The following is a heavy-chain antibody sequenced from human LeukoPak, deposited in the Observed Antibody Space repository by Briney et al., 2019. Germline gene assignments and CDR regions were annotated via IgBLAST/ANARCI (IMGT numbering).Heavy chain of an antibody. D-gene: IGHD2-2*01. CDR3: ARYPHCSSTDCYVT. CDR2: LSYSGST. J-gene: IGHJ4*02. CDR1: GGSISSYY. V-gene: IGHV4-59*01. Sequence: SETLSLTCTVSGGSISSYYWSWIRQPPGKGLEWVGYLSYSGSTNYNPSLKSRVSISVDTSKNQFSLKLSSVTAADTAVYYCARYPHCSSTDCYVTWGQGTLVIVPA.